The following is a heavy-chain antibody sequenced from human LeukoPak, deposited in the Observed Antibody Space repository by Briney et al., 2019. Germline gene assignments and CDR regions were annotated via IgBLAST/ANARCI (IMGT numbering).Heavy chain of an antibody. V-gene: IGHV4-4*07. D-gene: IGHD4-17*01. CDR3: ARLRSTYRYFDL. CDR1: GGSISIYY. J-gene: IGHJ2*01. Sequence: SETLSLTCTVSGGSISIYYWSWIRQPAGKGLEWIGRIYTSGTTHYNPSLKSRVTMSVDTSKNQFSLKLSSVTAADTAVYYCARLRSTYRYFDLWGRGTLVTVSS. CDR2: IYTSGTT.